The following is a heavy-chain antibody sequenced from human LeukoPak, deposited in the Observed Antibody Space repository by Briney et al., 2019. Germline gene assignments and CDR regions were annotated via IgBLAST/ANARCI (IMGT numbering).Heavy chain of an antibody. J-gene: IGHJ4*02. V-gene: IGHV4-61*02. D-gene: IGHD3-16*02. CDR2: IYTSGST. CDR1: GGSISSGSYY. CDR3: ARDFYQI. Sequence: PSQTLSLTCTVSGGSISSGSYYWSWIRQPAGNGLEWIGRIYTSGSTNYNPSLKSRVTISVDTSKNQFSLKLSSVTAADTAVYYCARDFYQIWGQGTLVTVSS.